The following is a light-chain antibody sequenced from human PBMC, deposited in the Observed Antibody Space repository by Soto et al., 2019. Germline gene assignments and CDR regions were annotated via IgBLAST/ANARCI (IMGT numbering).Light chain of an antibody. CDR2: EVR. CDR1: MRDVGAYNL. Sequence: QSVLTQPASVSGSAGQSITISCSGTMRDVGAYNLVSWYQQHPGTAPKLIIYEVRNRPSGISSRFSGSRSGNTASLTISGLQPEDEGDYYCSAYTARSKLGFGGGTKVTV. CDR3: SAYTARSKLG. J-gene: IGLJ3*02. V-gene: IGLV2-14*01.